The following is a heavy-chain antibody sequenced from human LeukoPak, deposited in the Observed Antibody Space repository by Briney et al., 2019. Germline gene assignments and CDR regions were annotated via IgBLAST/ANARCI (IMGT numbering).Heavy chain of an antibody. CDR3: AKTSRTYYYDGSGYSQTLNWFDP. Sequence: GGSLRLSCAASGFTFSSYAMSWVRQSPGKGLEWVSAISGSGGSTYYADSVKGRFTISRDNSENTLYLQMNSLRAEDTAVYYCAKTSRTYYYDGSGYSQTLNWFDPWGQGTLVTVSS. V-gene: IGHV3-23*01. CDR1: GFTFSSYA. J-gene: IGHJ5*02. D-gene: IGHD3-22*01. CDR2: ISGSGGST.